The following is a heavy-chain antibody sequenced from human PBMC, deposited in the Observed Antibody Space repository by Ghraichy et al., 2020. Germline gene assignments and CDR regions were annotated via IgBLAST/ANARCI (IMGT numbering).Heavy chain of an antibody. CDR3: ARESRVWYYDFWSGHNWFDP. V-gene: IGHV4-34*01. CDR2: INHSGST. J-gene: IGHJ5*02. Sequence: SQTLSLTCAVYGGSFSGYYWSWIRQPPGKGLEWIGEINHSGSTNYNPSLKSRVTISVDTSKNQFSLKLSSVTAADTAVYYCARESRVWYYDFWSGHNWFDPWGQGTLVTVSS. CDR1: GGSFSGYY. D-gene: IGHD3-3*01.